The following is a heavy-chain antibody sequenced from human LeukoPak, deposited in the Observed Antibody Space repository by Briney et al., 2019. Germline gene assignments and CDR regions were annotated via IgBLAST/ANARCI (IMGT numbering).Heavy chain of an antibody. D-gene: IGHD6-19*01. Sequence: GGSLRLSCAASGFTFSSYAMHWVRQAPGKGLEWVAVISYDGSNKYYADSVKGRFTISRDNSKNTLYLQMNSLRAEDTAVYYCARAPRTGIAVAYFDYWGQGTLVTVSS. CDR2: ISYDGSNK. V-gene: IGHV3-30-3*01. CDR1: GFTFSSYA. CDR3: ARAPRTGIAVAYFDY. J-gene: IGHJ4*02.